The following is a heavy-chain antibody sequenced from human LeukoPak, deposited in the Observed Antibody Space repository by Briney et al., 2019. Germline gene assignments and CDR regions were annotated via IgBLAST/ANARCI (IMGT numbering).Heavy chain of an antibody. V-gene: IGHV1-69*05. CDR1: GGTFSSYA. CDR3: AAYYDFWSGYYTQGYYYYYMDV. D-gene: IGHD3-3*01. CDR2: IIPIFGTA. J-gene: IGHJ6*03. Sequence: ASVKVSCKASGGTFSSYAISWVRQAPGQGLEWMGGIIPIFGTANYAQKFQGRVTITTDESTSTAYMELSSLRSEDTDVYYCAAYYDFWSGYYTQGYYYYYMDVWGKGTTVTVSS.